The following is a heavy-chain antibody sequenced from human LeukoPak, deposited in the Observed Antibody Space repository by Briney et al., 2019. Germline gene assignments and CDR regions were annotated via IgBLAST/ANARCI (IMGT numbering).Heavy chain of an antibody. V-gene: IGHV1-46*01. CDR1: GYTFTSYY. D-gene: IGHD1-14*01. J-gene: IGHJ4*02. CDR3: ARATRGRYFDY. CDR2: INPSGGST. Sequence: ASVTVSCTASGYTFTSYYMHWVRQAPGQGLEWMGIINPSGGSTSYAQKFQGRVTMTRDTSTSTVYMELSSLRSEDTAVYYCARATRGRYFDYWGQGTLVTVSS.